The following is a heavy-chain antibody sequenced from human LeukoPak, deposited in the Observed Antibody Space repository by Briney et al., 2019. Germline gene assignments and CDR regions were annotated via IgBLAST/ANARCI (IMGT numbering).Heavy chain of an antibody. CDR1: GFTFSSYG. V-gene: IGHV3-30*02. D-gene: IGHD2-8*01. Sequence: GGSLRLSCAASGFTFSSYGMHWVRQAPGKGLEWVAVIWYDGRNKFYADSVKGRFTISRHNSKNTLYLQMNSLRAEDTAVYYCASKWALWGQGTTVTVSS. CDR3: ASKWAL. J-gene: IGHJ6*02. CDR2: IWYDGRNK.